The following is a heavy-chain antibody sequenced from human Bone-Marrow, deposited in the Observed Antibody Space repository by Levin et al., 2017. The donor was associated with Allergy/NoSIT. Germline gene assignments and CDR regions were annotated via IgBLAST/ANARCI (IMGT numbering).Heavy chain of an antibody. CDR3: ARSPPNYGMDV. CDR1: GSSFTSYW. J-gene: IGHJ6*02. Sequence: GGSLRLSCKGSGSSFTSYWIGWVRQMPGKGLEWMGIIYPGDSDTRYSPSFQGQVTISADKSISTAYLQWSSLKASDTAMYYCARSPPNYGMDVWGQGTTVTVSS. V-gene: IGHV5-51*01. CDR2: IYPGDSDT.